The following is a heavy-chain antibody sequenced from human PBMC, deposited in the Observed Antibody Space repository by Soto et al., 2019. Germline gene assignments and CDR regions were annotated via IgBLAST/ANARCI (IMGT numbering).Heavy chain of an antibody. V-gene: IGHV3-33*01. CDR2: IWYDGSNK. CDR1: GFTFSSYG. D-gene: IGHD5-18*01. J-gene: IGHJ6*02. CDR3: ARDPGRYSYGFGGYYYGMDV. Sequence: GGSLRLSCSASGFTFSSYGMHWVRQAPGKGLEWVAVIWYDGSNKYYADSVKGRFTISRDNSKNTLYLQMNSLRAEDTAVYYCARDPGRYSYGFGGYYYGMDVWGQGTTVTVSS.